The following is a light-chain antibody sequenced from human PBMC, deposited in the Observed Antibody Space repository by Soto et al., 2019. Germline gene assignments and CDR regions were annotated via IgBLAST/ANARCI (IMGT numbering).Light chain of an antibody. CDR2: DVS. V-gene: IGLV2-14*01. CDR1: SSDVGGYNY. CDR3: SSYTTGITLYV. J-gene: IGLJ1*01. Sequence: QSALTQPASVSGSPGQSITLSCTGTSSDVGGYNYVSWYQLHPGRAPKLIIYDVSHRPSGISNRFSGSKSGNTASLTISGLQPEDEADYFCSSYTTGITLYVFGPGTKLTV.